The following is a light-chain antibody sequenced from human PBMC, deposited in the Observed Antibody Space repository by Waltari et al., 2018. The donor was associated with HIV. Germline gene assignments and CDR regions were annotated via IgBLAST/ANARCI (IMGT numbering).Light chain of an antibody. Sequence: QSVLTHPPSASGTPGPRVHPSCSGTSSNTRRNSVYCYQQLRETAPKLLIYRNNQRPSGVPDRCSGSKSGTSASLAISGRRSEDEADYYCAAWDDSLSGWVFGGGTKLTVL. CDR3: AAWDDSLSGWV. CDR1: SSNTRRNS. J-gene: IGLJ3*02. V-gene: IGLV1-47*01. CDR2: RNN.